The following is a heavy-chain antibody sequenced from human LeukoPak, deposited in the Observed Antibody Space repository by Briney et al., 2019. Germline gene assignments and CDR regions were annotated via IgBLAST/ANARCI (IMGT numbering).Heavy chain of an antibody. D-gene: IGHD1-7*01. V-gene: IGHV1-46*01. J-gene: IGHJ4*02. Sequence: ASVKVSCKASGYSFTSYYMYWVRQAPGQGLECIGMIKPSGGSTAYALRFQGRVGMTRDTSTSTVYMELSSLTSEDTAVYYCVRNSLSGFDYWGQGTLVTVSS. CDR2: IKPSGGST. CDR1: GYSFTSYY. CDR3: VRNSLSGFDY.